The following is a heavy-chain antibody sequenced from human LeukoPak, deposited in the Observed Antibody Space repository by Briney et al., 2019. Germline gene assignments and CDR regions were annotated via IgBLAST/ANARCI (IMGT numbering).Heavy chain of an antibody. Sequence: PGGSLRLSCEASGFTFKGHGMSWVRQAPGKGLEWVSGISGGGHFTDYADSVKGRFTISRDNSKNTLNLQMNSLRAEDTAVYYCVKERYCSGGSYYSSHDLYWGLGTLVTVSS. V-gene: IGHV3-23*01. D-gene: IGHD2-15*01. CDR2: ISGGGHFT. CDR3: VKERYCSGGSYYSSHDLY. J-gene: IGHJ4*02. CDR1: GFTFKGHG.